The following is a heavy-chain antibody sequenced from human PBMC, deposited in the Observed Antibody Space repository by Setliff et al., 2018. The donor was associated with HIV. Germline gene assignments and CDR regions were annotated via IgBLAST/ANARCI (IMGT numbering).Heavy chain of an antibody. CDR3: ARDAFDYTAYYYSYMDV. V-gene: IGHV1-46*01. CDR1: GHSFTTYF. J-gene: IGHJ6*03. CDR2: INPSGGST. D-gene: IGHD4-4*01. Sequence: EASVKVSCKASGHSFTTYFLHWVRQAPGQGLEWMGIINPSGGSTTYAQKFQGRVTMTRDTSTSTVYMELSSLRSEDTAVYYCARDAFDYTAYYYSYMDVWGKGTTVTVSS.